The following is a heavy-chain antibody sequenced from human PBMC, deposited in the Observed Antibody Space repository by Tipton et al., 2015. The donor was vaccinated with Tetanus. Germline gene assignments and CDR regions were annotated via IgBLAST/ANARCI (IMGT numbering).Heavy chain of an antibody. D-gene: IGHD6-13*01. CDR1: GYSISSGYY. CDR3: ARRKISSSWYGDSMRYNWFDP. V-gene: IGHV4-38-2*01. CDR2: IYHSGST. J-gene: IGHJ5*02. Sequence: TLSLTCAVSGYSISSGYYWGWIRQPPGKGLEWIGSIYHSGSTYYNPSLKSRVTISVDTSKNHFPLKLSSVTAADTAVYYCARRKISSSWYGDSMRYNWFDPWGQGTLVTVSS.